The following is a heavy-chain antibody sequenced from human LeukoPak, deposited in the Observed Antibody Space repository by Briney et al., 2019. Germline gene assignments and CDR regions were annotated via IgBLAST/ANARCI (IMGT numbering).Heavy chain of an antibody. J-gene: IGHJ6*03. CDR2: ISSSSSTI. CDR3: ARFGGRRVYCSSTSCYWYYYMDV. D-gene: IGHD2-2*01. V-gene: IGHV3-48*01. Sequence: AGGSLRLSCAASGFTFSSYSMNWVRQAPGKGLEWVSYISSSSSTIYYADSVKGRFTISRDNAKNSLYLQMNSLRAEDTAVYYCARFGGRRVYCSSTSCYWYYYMDVWGKGTTVTVSS. CDR1: GFTFSSYS.